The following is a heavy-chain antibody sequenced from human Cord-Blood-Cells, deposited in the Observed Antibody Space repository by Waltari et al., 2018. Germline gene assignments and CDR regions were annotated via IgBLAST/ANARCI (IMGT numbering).Heavy chain of an antibody. J-gene: IGHJ5*02. Sequence: QVQLQESGPGLVKPSETLSLTCTVSGGSISSYYWSWIRQPPGKGLEVIGYIYYSGSTNNNPSLRSRDTVSVATSKNQFSLKLSSGTAADTAVYYCARGPDRYSSSWYWFDPWGQGTLVTVSS. D-gene: IGHD6-13*01. CDR1: GGSISSYY. V-gene: IGHV4-59*01. CDR2: IYYSGST. CDR3: ARGPDRYSSSWYWFDP.